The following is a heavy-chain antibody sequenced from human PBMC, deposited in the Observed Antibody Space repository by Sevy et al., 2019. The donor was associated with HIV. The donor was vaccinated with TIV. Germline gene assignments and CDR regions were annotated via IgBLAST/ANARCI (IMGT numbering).Heavy chain of an antibody. V-gene: IGHV3-74*01. CDR3: ARAPADYSTGWSDD. J-gene: IGHJ4*02. CDR2: INPYGNSV. Sequence: GGSLRLSCAVSGFTFSNYWMHWVRQAPGKGLLLVSLINPYGNSVTYAESVRGRFTISRDNAKNTLYLQMSSLRADDTAIYYCARAPADYSTGWSDDWGQGTLVTVSS. D-gene: IGHD6-19*01. CDR1: GFTFSNYW.